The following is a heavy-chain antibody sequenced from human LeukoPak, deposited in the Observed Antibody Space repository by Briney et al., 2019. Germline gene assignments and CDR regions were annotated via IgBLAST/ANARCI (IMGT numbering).Heavy chain of an antibody. CDR2: ISGSGGST. Sequence: GGSLRLSCAASGFTFSSYAMSWVRQAPGKGLEWVSAISGSGGSTYYADSVKGRFTISRDNSKNTLYLQMNSLRAEDTAVYYCAKVRTGDHDYYYMDVWGKGTTVTVSS. CDR3: AKVRTGDHDYYYMDV. J-gene: IGHJ6*03. CDR1: GFTFSSYA. D-gene: IGHD7-27*01. V-gene: IGHV3-23*01.